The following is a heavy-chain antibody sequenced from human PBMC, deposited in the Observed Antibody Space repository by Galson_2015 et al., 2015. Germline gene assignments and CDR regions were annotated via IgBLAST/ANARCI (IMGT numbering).Heavy chain of an antibody. CDR2: IYHSGST. J-gene: IGHJ2*01. CDR1: SNW. V-gene: IGHV4-4*02. D-gene: IGHD3-9*01. Sequence: SNWWSWVRQPPGKGLEWIGEIYHSGSTNYNPSLKSRVTISVDKSKNQFSLKLSSVTAADTAVYYCARDPVVLRYFDWLSPRGYFDLWGRGTLVTVSS. CDR3: ARDPVVLRYFDWLSPRGYFDL.